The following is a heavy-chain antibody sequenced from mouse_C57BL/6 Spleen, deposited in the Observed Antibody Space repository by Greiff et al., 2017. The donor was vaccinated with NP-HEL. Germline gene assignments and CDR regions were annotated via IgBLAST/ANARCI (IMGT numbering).Heavy chain of an antibody. J-gene: IGHJ4*01. CDR1: GFTFSDYG. Sequence: DVKLVESGGGLVKPGGSLTLSCAASGFTFSDYGMHWVRPAPEKGLEWVASISSGSSTIYYADTVKGRFTISRDNAKNTLFLQMTSLRSEDTAMYYCARSPFYYSNYPYAMDYWGQGTSVTVSS. CDR3: ARSPFYYSNYPYAMDY. D-gene: IGHD2-5*01. V-gene: IGHV5-17*01. CDR2: ISSGSSTI.